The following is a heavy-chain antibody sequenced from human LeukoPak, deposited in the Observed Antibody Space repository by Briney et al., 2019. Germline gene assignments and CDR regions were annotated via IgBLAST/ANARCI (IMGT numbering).Heavy chain of an antibody. CDR1: GGSISGYY. V-gene: IGHV4-34*01. D-gene: IGHD3-10*01. CDR3: ARGNRPYGEHEAFDI. J-gene: IGHJ3*02. Sequence: SETLSLTCTVSGGSISGYYWSWIRQPPRKGLEWIGEIDHSGSTNYNPSLQSRVTISVDTSKNQFSLKVSSVSAADTAVYYCARGNRPYGEHEAFDIWGHGTTVTVSP. CDR2: IDHSGST.